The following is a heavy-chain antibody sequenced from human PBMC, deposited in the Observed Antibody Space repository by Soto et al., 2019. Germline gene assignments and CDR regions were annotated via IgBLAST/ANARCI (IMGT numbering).Heavy chain of an antibody. CDR1: GFTFSSYS. CDR2: ISSSSSYI. D-gene: IGHD3-22*01. Sequence: EVQLVESGGGLVKPGGSLRLSCAASGFTFSSYSMNWVRQAPGKGLEWVSSISSSSSYIYYADSVKGRFTISRDNAKNSLYLQMNSLRAEDTAVYYCARDYYDSNGYLASLGYWGQGTLVTVSS. CDR3: ARDYYDSNGYLASLGY. J-gene: IGHJ4*02. V-gene: IGHV3-21*01.